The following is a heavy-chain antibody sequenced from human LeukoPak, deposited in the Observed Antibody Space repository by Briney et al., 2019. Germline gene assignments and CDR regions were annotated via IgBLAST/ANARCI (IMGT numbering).Heavy chain of an antibody. D-gene: IGHD1-26*01. CDR2: IWFDGSNK. J-gene: IGHJ4*02. CDR3: ARDLGGSLDY. V-gene: IGHV3-33*01. CDR1: GFTFSSYA. Sequence: PGGSLRLSCAASGFTFSSYAMHWVRQAPGKGLEWVAVIWFDGSNKNYADSVKGQFTIFRDNSKNTPFLQMNSLRVEDTAVYYCARDLGGSLDYWGQGTLVTVSS.